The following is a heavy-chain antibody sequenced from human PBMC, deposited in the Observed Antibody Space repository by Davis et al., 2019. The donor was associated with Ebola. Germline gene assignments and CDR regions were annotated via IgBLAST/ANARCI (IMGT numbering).Heavy chain of an antibody. J-gene: IGHJ4*02. CDR2: VNPSSGAT. CDR1: GYIFTSNF. CDR3: ASGGYSGYDGYFDD. V-gene: IGHV1-46*01. Sequence: AASVKVSCKTSGYIFTSNFIHWVRQAPGQGLEFMGVVNPSSGATTYARSFRGRFTMTTDTSASTVYMVLTSLASEDTADYYCASGGYSGYDGYFDDWGQGTLVTVSS. D-gene: IGHD5-12*01.